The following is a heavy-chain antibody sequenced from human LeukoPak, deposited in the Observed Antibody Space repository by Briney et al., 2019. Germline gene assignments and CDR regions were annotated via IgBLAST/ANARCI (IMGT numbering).Heavy chain of an antibody. V-gene: IGHV4-39*01. CDR1: GGSISSSSYY. Sequence: PSETLSLTCTVSGGSISSSSYYWGWIRQPPGKVLEGIGSIYYSGSTYYNPSLKSRVTISVDTSKNQFSLKLSSVTAADTAVYYCARYCSGGSCFNQIGRGDDYWGQGTLVTVSS. CDR2: IYYSGST. CDR3: ARYCSGGSCFNQIGRGDDY. J-gene: IGHJ4*02. D-gene: IGHD2-15*01.